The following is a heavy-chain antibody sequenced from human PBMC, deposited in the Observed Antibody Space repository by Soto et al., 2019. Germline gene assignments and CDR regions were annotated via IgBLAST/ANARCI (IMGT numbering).Heavy chain of an antibody. Sequence: GRSLRLSCAASGCTFSSYDMRWVRQATGKGLEWVSAIGTAGDTYYPGSVKGRFTISRENAKNSLYLQMNSLRAEDTAVYYCARGGGAVAGDYYYYGMDVWGQGTTVTVSS. J-gene: IGHJ6*02. CDR2: IGTAGDT. V-gene: IGHV3-13*01. CDR1: GCTFSSYD. CDR3: ARGGGAVAGDYYYYGMDV. D-gene: IGHD6-19*01.